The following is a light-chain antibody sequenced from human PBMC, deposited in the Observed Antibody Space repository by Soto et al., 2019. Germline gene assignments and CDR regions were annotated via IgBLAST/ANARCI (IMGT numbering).Light chain of an antibody. V-gene: IGKV3-11*01. Sequence: ILLTQPPATLSLSPGERAALSCRASQSVSTSLAWYQHKPGQAPRLIIYDASKRAPGIPARFSGRGSGTDFTLTISSLEPEDFAVYYCQVRDVWPTFGQGTKVDIK. CDR1: QSVSTS. CDR3: QVRDVWPT. CDR2: DAS. J-gene: IGKJ1*01.